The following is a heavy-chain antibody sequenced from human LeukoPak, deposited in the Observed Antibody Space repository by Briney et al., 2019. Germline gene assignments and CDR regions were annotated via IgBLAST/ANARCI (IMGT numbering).Heavy chain of an antibody. J-gene: IGHJ5*02. Sequence: ASVKVSCKVSGYTLTELSMHWVRQAPGKGLEWMGGFDPEDGETIYAQKFQGRVTMTEDTSTDTAYMELSSLRSEDTAVYYCATVRGTAVANWFDPWGQGTLVTVSS. CDR3: ATVRGTAVANWFDP. CDR1: GYTLTELS. D-gene: IGHD6-19*01. CDR2: FDPEDGET. V-gene: IGHV1-24*01.